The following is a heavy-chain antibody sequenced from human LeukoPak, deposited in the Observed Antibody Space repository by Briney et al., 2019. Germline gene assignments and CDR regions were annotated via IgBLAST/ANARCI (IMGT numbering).Heavy chain of an antibody. CDR1: GFTFSSYG. CDR3: AKDGTMYSSSWYPSGQYFQH. J-gene: IGHJ1*01. CDR2: ISYDGSNK. V-gene: IGHV3-30*18. D-gene: IGHD6-13*01. Sequence: GGSLRLSCAASGFTFSSYGMHWVRQAPGKGLEWVAVISYDGSNKYYADSVKGRFTISRDNSKNTLYLQMNSLRAEDTAVYYCAKDGTMYSSSWYPSGQYFQHWGQGTLVTVSS.